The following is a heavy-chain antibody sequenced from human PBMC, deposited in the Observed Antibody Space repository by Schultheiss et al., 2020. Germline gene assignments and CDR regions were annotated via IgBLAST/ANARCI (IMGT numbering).Heavy chain of an antibody. Sequence: GGSLRLSCEASGFRFSSYSMNWVRQAPGKGREGVSYISSSGSSINYADSVKGRFTISSANAKNTLYQQMNSLRNKDTAGYYCARVSRTPYCGGGCYPPDFDYWGQGTLVTVSS. CDR3: ARVSRTPYCGGGCYPPDFDY. D-gene: IGHD2-21*02. V-gene: IGHV3-48*02. CDR1: GFRFSSYS. CDR2: ISSSGSSI. J-gene: IGHJ4*02.